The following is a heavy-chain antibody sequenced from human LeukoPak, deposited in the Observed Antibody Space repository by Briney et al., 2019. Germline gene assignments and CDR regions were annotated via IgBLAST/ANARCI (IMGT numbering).Heavy chain of an antibody. CDR3: ARESISAANFFDY. CDR2: IYHSGST. J-gene: IGHJ4*02. Sequence: SQTLSLTCTVSGGSISSGGYYWSWIRQPPGKGLEWIGYIYHSGSTYYNPSLKSRVTISVDRSKNQFSLKLSSVTAADTAVYYCARESISAANFFDYWGQGTLVTVSS. V-gene: IGHV4-30-2*01. D-gene: IGHD6-13*01. CDR1: GGSISSGGYY.